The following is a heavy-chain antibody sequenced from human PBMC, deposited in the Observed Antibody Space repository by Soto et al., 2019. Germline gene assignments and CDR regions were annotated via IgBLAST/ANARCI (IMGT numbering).Heavy chain of an antibody. CDR3: AKSIYRIGITMVRGVIISYDY. D-gene: IGHD3-10*01. V-gene: IGHV3-23*01. Sequence: HPGGSLRLSCAASGFTFSSYAMSWVRQAPGKGLEWVSAISGSGGSSYYADSVKGRFTISRDNSKNTLYLQMNSLRAEDTAVYYCAKSIYRIGITMVRGVIISYDYWGQGTLVTVSS. CDR2: ISGSGGSS. CDR1: GFTFSSYA. J-gene: IGHJ4*02.